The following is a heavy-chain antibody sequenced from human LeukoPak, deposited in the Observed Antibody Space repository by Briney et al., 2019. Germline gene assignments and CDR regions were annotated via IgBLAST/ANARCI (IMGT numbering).Heavy chain of an antibody. Sequence: GGSLRLSCAASGFTFSRYWMTWVRQAPGKGLEWVANIKEDGSENSYVESVKGRLTISRDNAKNSLYLQLNSLRAEDTAVYFCARQRYSDYWGQGTLVTVSS. J-gene: IGHJ4*02. CDR3: ARQRYSDY. CDR1: GFTFSRYW. D-gene: IGHD1-1*01. CDR2: IKEDGSEN. V-gene: IGHV3-7*01.